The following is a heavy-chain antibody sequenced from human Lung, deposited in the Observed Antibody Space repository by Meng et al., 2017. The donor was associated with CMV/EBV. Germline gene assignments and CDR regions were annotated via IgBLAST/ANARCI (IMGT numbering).Heavy chain of an antibody. V-gene: IGHV4-4*02. CDR1: GVSIRSNFR. CDR2: IDDSGST. J-gene: IGHJ4*02. D-gene: IGHD1-26*01. Sequence: QVPLLESGPGLVKPSGTLSLTCVVSGVSIRSNFRWTWVRQPPGKGLEWIGDIDDSGSTNYNPSLNSRISISLDKSKNHFSLKVNSVTAADTAVYYCARGKQDAWELLAYWGQGALVTVSS. CDR3: ARGKQDAWELLAY.